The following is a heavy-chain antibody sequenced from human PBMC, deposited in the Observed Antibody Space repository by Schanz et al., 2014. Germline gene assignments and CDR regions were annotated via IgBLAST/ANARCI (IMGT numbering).Heavy chain of an antibody. D-gene: IGHD3-10*01. V-gene: IGHV3-74*01. CDR2: IYSDGSSA. J-gene: IGHJ4*02. Sequence: EVQLVESGGGLVQPGGSLRLSCAASGFTFSSYWMHWVRQAPGKGLVWISRIYSDGSSASYADSVKGRFTISRDNAKNTLYLQMNSLRAEDSAVYYCTRGSGSRSYGWYYDSGGQGTLVTVSS. CDR1: GFTFSSYW. CDR3: TRGSGSRSYGWYYDS.